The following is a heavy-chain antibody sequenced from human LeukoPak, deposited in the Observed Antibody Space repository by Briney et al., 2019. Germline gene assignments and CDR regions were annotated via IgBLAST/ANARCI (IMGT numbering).Heavy chain of an antibody. J-gene: IGHJ4*02. D-gene: IGHD4-17*01. Sequence: GGSLRLSCAASGFTFSRSSMNWVLQAPGKGLEWVSSISSSTNYIYYADSVKGRFTISRDNAQSFLYLQMNSLRAEDTAVYYCARDYFGDFYFDDWGQGTLVTVSS. CDR3: ARDYFGDFYFDD. CDR1: GFTFSRSS. CDR2: ISSSTNYI. V-gene: IGHV3-21*06.